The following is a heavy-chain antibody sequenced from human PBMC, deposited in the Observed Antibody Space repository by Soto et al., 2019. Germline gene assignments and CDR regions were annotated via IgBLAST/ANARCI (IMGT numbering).Heavy chain of an antibody. J-gene: IGHJ4*02. CDR3: AARYDSSGYYIDF. Sequence: KVSCKASGFNVTSSAMQWVRKTRGQRLEWIGWIVVGSGNTNYAQKFQERVTITRDMSTSTAYMELSSLRSEDTAVYYCAARYDSSGYYIDFWGQGTLVTVSS. D-gene: IGHD3-22*01. CDR1: GFNVTSSA. CDR2: IVVGSGNT. V-gene: IGHV1-58*02.